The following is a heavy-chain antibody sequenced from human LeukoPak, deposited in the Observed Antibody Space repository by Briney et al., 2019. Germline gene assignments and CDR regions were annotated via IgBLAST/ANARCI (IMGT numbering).Heavy chain of an antibody. J-gene: IGHJ4*02. V-gene: IGHV4-59*01. CDR1: GGSISSYY. Sequence: TSETLSLTCTVSGGSISSYYWSWIRQPPGKELDWLGYIYSSGSTNYNPSLKSRVTISVDTSKNQFSLKLSSVTAADTAVYYCARVLGSGYSDYWGQGTLVTVSS. CDR3: ARVLGSGYSDY. D-gene: IGHD2-15*01. CDR2: IYSSGST.